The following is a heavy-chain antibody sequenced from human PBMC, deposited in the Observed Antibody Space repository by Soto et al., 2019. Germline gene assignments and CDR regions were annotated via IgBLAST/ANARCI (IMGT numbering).Heavy chain of an antibody. J-gene: IGHJ4*02. Sequence: SVKVSCKASGGTFSSYAISWVRQARGQRLEWIGWIVVGSGNTNYAQKFQERVTITRDMSTSTAYMELSSLRSEDTAVYYCAASKKWLRPLDYWGQGTLVTVSS. D-gene: IGHD5-12*01. V-gene: IGHV1-58*02. CDR3: AASKKWLRPLDY. CDR2: IVVGSGNT. CDR1: GGTFSSYA.